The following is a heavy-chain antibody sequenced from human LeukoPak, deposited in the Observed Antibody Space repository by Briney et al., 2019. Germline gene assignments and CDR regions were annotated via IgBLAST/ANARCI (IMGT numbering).Heavy chain of an antibody. V-gene: IGHV3-15*06. CDR2: IKRNFEGATQ. CDR3: TTEGFTYGHHSFDS. J-gene: IGHJ4*02. D-gene: IGHD5-18*01. CDR1: GFILGNAW. Sequence: GGSLRLSCAASGFILGNAWMSWVRQAPGKGLEWVGHIKRNFEGATQHYAASVKGRFSISKDESKNIVFLQMSSLKTEDTAVYFCTTEGFTYGHHSFDSWGQGTLVTVSS.